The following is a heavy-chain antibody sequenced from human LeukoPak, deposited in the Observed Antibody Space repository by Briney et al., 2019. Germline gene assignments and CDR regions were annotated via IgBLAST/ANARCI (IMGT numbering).Heavy chain of an antibody. J-gene: IGHJ3*02. V-gene: IGHV3-30-3*01. Sequence: PGRSLRLSCAASGFTFSTYAMHWVRQAPGKGLEWVAVISYDGSNKYYADSVKGRFTISRDNSKNTLYLQMNSLRAEDTAVYYCAREKVGPAVVAGGAFDIWGQGTMVTVSS. CDR3: AREKVGPAVVAGGAFDI. D-gene: IGHD2-15*01. CDR1: GFTFSTYA. CDR2: ISYDGSNK.